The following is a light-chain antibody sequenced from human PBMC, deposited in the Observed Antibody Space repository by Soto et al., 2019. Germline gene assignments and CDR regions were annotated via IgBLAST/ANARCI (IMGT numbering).Light chain of an antibody. J-gene: IGLJ1*01. Sequence: QSWLTQPPSACGTPGQRVTISCSGSRSNIGSNYVYWYQQLPGTAPKLLIYRNNQRPSGVPDRFSGSKSGTSASLAISGLRSEDEADYYCAAWDDSLSSYVIGNGTKVTVL. CDR3: AAWDDSLSSYV. V-gene: IGLV1-47*01. CDR1: RSNIGSNY. CDR2: RNN.